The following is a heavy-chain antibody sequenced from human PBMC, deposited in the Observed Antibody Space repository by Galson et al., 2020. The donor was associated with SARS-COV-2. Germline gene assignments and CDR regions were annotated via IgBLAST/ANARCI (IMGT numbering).Heavy chain of an antibody. CDR1: GGSFSDYS. J-gene: IGHJ6*03. CDR2: ISHSGNT. V-gene: IGHV4-34*01. CDR3: ARGGSRPIMAFDYYYFYMDV. Sequence: SETLSLTSAVYGGSFSDYSWTWVRQPPGKGLEWIGEISHSGNTNYSPSLKSRVFMSVDTSKNQFSLKLRSVTAADTAVYYCARGGSRPIMAFDYYYFYMDVWGKGTTVTVSS. D-gene: IGHD3-10*01.